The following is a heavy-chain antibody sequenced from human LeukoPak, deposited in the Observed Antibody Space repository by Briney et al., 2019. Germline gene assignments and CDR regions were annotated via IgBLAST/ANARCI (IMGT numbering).Heavy chain of an antibody. D-gene: IGHD5-24*01. J-gene: IGHJ4*02. Sequence: PSETLSLTSAVYGGSFSGYYWSWIRQPPGKGLEWIGEINHSGSTNYNPSLKSRVTISVDTSKNQFSLKLSSVTAADTAVYYCAGHRSGWLQLPNYWGQGTLVTVSS. CDR1: GGSFSGYY. CDR2: INHSGST. CDR3: AGHRSGWLQLPNY. V-gene: IGHV4-34*01.